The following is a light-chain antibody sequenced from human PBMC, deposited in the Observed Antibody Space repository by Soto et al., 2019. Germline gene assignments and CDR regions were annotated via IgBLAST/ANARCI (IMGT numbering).Light chain of an antibody. Sequence: QSALTQPASVSGSPGQWIPISCTGTSSDVGSYNLVSWYQQHPGKAPKLMIYEVSKRPSGVSNRFSGSKSGNTASLTISGLQAEDEADYYCCSYPGSSAPPYNFGTGTKVTVL. CDR2: EVS. J-gene: IGLJ1*01. CDR3: CSYPGSSAPPYN. V-gene: IGLV2-23*02. CDR1: SSDVGSYNL.